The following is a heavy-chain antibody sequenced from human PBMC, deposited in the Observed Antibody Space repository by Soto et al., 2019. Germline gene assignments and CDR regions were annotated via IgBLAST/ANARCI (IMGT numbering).Heavy chain of an antibody. CDR3: ARGTPVHRSYGSGSYRLGYYYGMDV. J-gene: IGHJ6*02. V-gene: IGHV4-31*03. CDR1: GGSISSGGYY. D-gene: IGHD3-10*01. Sequence: PSETLSLTCTVSGGSISSGGYYWSWIRQHPGKGLERIGYIYYSGSTYYNPSLKSRVTISVDTSKNQFSLKLSSVTAADTAVYYCARGTPVHRSYGSGSYRLGYYYGMDVWGQGTTVTVSS. CDR2: IYYSGST.